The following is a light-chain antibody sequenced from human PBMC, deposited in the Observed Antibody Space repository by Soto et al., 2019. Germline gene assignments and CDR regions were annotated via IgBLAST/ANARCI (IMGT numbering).Light chain of an antibody. Sequence: QSALTQPASVSGSPGQSITISCTGTSSDVGGYNYVSWYQQHPGKAPKLMIYEVSNRPSGVSNRFSGSKSGNTASLTISGLQADDEADYYCSSYANISTLVVFGGGTKVTV. CDR3: SSYANISTLVV. V-gene: IGLV2-14*01. CDR1: SSDVGGYNY. J-gene: IGLJ2*01. CDR2: EVS.